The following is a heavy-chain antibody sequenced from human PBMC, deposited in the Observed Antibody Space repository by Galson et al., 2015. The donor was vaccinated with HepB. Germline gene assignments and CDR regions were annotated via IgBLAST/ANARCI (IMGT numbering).Heavy chain of an antibody. CDR1: GFSFSTYG. Sequence: SLRLSCAASGFSFSTYGMNWVRQAPGKGLEWVASVTSNSVYTYYADSVKGRFTISRDNAKNTLSLQMNSLRAEDTGVYYCARASYCSSSSCYLGYWGQGALVTVSS. CDR3: ARASYCSSSSCYLGY. D-gene: IGHD2-2*01. CDR2: VTSNSVYT. J-gene: IGHJ4*02. V-gene: IGHV3-21*01.